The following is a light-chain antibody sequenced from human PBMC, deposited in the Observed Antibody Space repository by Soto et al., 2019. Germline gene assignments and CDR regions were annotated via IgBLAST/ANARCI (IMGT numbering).Light chain of an antibody. V-gene: IGLV1-40*01. CDR1: SYNIGAGYD. CDR3: QSYDSSLSAYV. J-gene: IGLJ1*01. CDR2: GNS. Sequence: QSVLTQPPSVSGAPGQRVTISCTGRSYNIGAGYDVHWYQQLPGTAPKLLIYGNSNRPSGVPDRFSGSKSGTSASLAITGLQAEDEADYCCQSYDSSLSAYVFGTGTKLTVL.